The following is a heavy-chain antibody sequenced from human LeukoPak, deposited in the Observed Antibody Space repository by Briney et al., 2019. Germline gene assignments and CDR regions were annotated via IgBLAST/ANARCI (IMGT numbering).Heavy chain of an antibody. CDR3: ARQSTMIVVVNQRAFDI. Sequence: PSETLSLTCTVSGGSISSSSYYWGWIRQPPGKGLEWIGSIYYSGSTYYNPSLKSRVTISVDTSKNQFSLKLSSVTAADTAVYYCARQSTMIVVVNQRAFDIWGQGTMVTVSS. J-gene: IGHJ3*02. CDR2: IYYSGST. D-gene: IGHD3-22*01. V-gene: IGHV4-39*01. CDR1: GGSISSSSYY.